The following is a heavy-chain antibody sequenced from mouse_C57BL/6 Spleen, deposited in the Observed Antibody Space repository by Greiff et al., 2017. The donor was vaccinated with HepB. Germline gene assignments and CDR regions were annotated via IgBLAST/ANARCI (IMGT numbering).Heavy chain of an antibody. D-gene: IGHD1-1*01. CDR1: GFTFSSYA. CDR3: ARDRTVVANWYFDV. Sequence: EVQVVESGGGLVKPGGSLKLSCAASGFTFSSYAMSWVRQTPEKRLEWVATISDGGSYTYYPDNAKNNLYLQMSHLKSEDTAMYYCARDRTVVANWYFDVWGTGTTVTVSS. CDR2: ISDGGSYT. J-gene: IGHJ1*03. V-gene: IGHV5-4*01.